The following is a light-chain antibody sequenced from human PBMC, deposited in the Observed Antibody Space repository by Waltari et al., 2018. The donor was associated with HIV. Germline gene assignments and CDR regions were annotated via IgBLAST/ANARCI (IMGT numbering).Light chain of an antibody. Sequence: QSVLTQPPSASGTPGQRVTISCSGSSPNLRSNYVYWYQQHPGTAPKLLINRNNQRPSGVPDRFSGATSGTSASLAISGLRSEDEADYFCAAWDDSLSVYVFGTGTKVTVL. CDR3: AAWDDSLSVYV. CDR2: RNN. V-gene: IGLV1-47*01. J-gene: IGLJ1*01. CDR1: SPNLRSNY.